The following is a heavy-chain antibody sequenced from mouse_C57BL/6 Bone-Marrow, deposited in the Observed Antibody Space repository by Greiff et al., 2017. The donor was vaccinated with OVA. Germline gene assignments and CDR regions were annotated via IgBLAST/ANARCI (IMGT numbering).Heavy chain of an antibody. CDR1: GYTFTDYY. CDR3: ARKSSGSWFAY. Sequence: VQLQQSGPELVKPGASVKISCKASGYTFTDYYMNWVKQSHGKSLEWIGDINPNNGGTSYNQKFKGKATLTVDKSSSTAYMELRSLTSEDSAVYYCARKSSGSWFAYWGQGTLVTVSA. CDR2: INPNNGGT. J-gene: IGHJ3*01. D-gene: IGHD3-2*02. V-gene: IGHV1-26*01.